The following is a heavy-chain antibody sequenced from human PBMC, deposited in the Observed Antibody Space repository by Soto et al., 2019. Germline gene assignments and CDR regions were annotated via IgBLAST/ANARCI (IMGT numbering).Heavy chain of an antibody. J-gene: IGHJ4*02. Sequence: QVQLVQSGAEMKKPGASVKVSCKASGYTFTSYDINWVRQAAGQGPEWMGSVTPRNGDTAFAQKYQGRVTVTSNTSMSTVYMELSSLRSDDTAVYYCARGGSHWARRNYFDYWGQGTLVTVSS. CDR3: ARGGSHWARRNYFDY. CDR1: GYTFTSYD. D-gene: IGHD7-27*01. CDR2: VTPRNGDT. V-gene: IGHV1-8*02.